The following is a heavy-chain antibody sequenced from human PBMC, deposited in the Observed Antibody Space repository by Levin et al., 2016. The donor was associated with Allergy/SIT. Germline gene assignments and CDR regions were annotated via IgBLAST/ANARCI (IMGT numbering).Heavy chain of an antibody. J-gene: IGHJ3*02. CDR2: IIPIFGTA. Sequence: SVKVSCKASGGTFSSYAISWVRQAPGQGLEWMGGIIPIFGTANYAQKFQGRVTITADESTSTAYMELSSLRSEDTAVYYCASPYCSSTSCSPHAFDIWGQGTMVTVSS. D-gene: IGHD2-2*01. CDR1: GGTFSSYA. V-gene: IGHV1-69*13. CDR3: ASPYCSSTSCSPHAFDI.